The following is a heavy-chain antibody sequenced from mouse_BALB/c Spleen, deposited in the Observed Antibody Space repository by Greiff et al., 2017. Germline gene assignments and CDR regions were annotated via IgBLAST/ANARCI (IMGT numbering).Heavy chain of an antibody. Sequence: DVMLVESGGGLVKPGGSLKLSCAASGFTFSSYAMSWVRQTPEKRLEWVASISSGGSTYYPDSVKGRFTISRDNARNILYLQMSSLRSEDTAMYYCARDGKRSFAYWGQGTLVTVSA. J-gene: IGHJ3*01. D-gene: IGHD2-1*01. CDR3: ARDGKRSFAY. CDR2: ISSGGST. V-gene: IGHV5-6-5*01. CDR1: GFTFSSYA.